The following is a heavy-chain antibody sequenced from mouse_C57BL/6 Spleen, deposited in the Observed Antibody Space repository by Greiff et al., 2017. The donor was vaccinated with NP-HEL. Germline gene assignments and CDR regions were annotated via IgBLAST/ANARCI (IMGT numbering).Heavy chain of an antibody. CDR3: ARSEDGYQAWFAY. CDR1: GYTFTDYN. CDR2: INPNNGGT. J-gene: IGHJ3*01. Sequence: EVKLQESGPELVKPGASVKIPCKASGYTFTDYNMDWVKQSHGKSLEWIGDINPNNGGTIYNQKFKGKATLTVDKSSSTAYMELRSLTSEDTAVYYCARSEDGYQAWFAYWGQGTLVTVSA. V-gene: IGHV1-18*01. D-gene: IGHD2-3*01.